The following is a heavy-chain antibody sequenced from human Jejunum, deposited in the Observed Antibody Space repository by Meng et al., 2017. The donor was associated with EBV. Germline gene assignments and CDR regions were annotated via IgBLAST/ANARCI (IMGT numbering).Heavy chain of an antibody. CDR2: MSPDNGDT. D-gene: IGHD5-24*01. V-gene: IGHV1-8*01. Sequence: QVQLVQSGAEGKKPGASVKVSCKASGYTFTTHHINWVRQATGQGLEYMGWMSPDNGDTGYAQNFQGRLTMTRDTSISTAYMELSSLTSDDTAVYYCARGDGYNLYWGQGTLVTSPQ. CDR1: GYTFTTHH. J-gene: IGHJ4*02. CDR3: ARGDGYNLY.